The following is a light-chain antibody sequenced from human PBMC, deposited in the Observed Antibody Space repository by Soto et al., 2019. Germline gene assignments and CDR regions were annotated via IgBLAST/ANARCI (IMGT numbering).Light chain of an antibody. CDR2: RNN. J-gene: IGLJ3*02. CDR3: AAWDDSLNGWV. V-gene: IGLV1-44*01. CDR1: SSNIGSNT. Sequence: QPVLTQPPSASGTPGQRVTISCSGSSSNIGSNTVSWYQQLPGTAPKHLIYRNNQRPSGVPDRFSGSKSGTSASLAISGLQSEDEADYYCAAWDDSLNGWVFGGGTKVTVL.